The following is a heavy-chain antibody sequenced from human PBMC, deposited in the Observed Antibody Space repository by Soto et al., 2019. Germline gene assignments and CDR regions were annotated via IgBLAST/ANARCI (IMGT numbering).Heavy chain of an antibody. Sequence: SETLSLTCTVSGGSISSSSYYWGWIRQPPGKGLEWIGSIYYSGSTYYNPSLKSRVTISVDTSKNQFSLKLSSVTAADTAVYYCARVREVYYYYYYGMDVWGQGTMVTVSS. CDR3: ARVREVYYYYYYGMDV. D-gene: IGHD3-10*01. CDR1: GGSISSSSYY. CDR2: IYYSGST. V-gene: IGHV4-39*07. J-gene: IGHJ6*02.